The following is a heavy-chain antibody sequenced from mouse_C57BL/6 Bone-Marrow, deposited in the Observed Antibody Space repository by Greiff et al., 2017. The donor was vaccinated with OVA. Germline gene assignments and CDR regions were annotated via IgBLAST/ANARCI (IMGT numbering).Heavy chain of an antibody. CDR1: GFTFSSYG. V-gene: IGHV5-6*02. CDR2: ISSGGSYT. J-gene: IGHJ3*01. Sequence: DVKLVESGGDLVKPGGSLKLSCAASGFTFSSYGMSWVRQTPDKRLEWVATISSGGSYTYYPDSVKGRFTISRDNAKNTLYLQMSSLKSEDTAMYYCARHLAYYSNAWFAYWGQGTLVTVSA. D-gene: IGHD2-5*01. CDR3: ARHLAYYSNAWFAY.